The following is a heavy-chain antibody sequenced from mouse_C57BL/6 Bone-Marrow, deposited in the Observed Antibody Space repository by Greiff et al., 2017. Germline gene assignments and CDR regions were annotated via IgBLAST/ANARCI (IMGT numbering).Heavy chain of an antibody. CDR3: SREGIYYYSYDY. CDR1: GYTFTSYW. D-gene: IGHD2-4*01. CDR2: IDPSDSYT. V-gene: IGHV1-50*01. Sequence: QVQLKQPGAELVKPGASVKLSCKASGYTFTSYWMQWVKQRPGQGLEWIGEIDPSDSYTNSNQKFKGKATLTVEQSSSTAYMQLSSLTSEDSAVYYCSREGIYYYSYDYWGQGTTLTVSA. J-gene: IGHJ2*01.